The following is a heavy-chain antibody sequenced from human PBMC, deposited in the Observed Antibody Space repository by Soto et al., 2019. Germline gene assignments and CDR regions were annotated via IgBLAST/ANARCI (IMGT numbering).Heavy chain of an antibody. CDR2: IYYSGST. J-gene: IGHJ4*02. D-gene: IGHD6-13*01. CDR3: ARADGIAAVGFDY. Sequence: SETLSLTCTVSGGSISSYYWSWIRQPPGKGLEWIGYIYYSGSTNYNPSLKSRVTISVDTSKNQFSLKLSSVTAADTAVYYCARADGIAAVGFDYWGQGTLVTVSS. V-gene: IGHV4-59*08. CDR1: GGSISSYY.